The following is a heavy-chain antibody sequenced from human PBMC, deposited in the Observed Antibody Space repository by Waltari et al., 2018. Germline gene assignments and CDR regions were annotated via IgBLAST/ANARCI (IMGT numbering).Heavy chain of an antibody. CDR2: IKNDETAK. V-gene: IGHV3-7*01. D-gene: IGHD3-10*02. CDR1: GFPFSCYW. Sequence: EVRLVESGGGLVQPGGSLRLSCVASGFPFSCYWMNWVRQAPGKGLEWVAKIKNDETAKNKAEAWKCRCTIARDNAKKSMYRQMNSPRAEDTAVYYGECSERPNWGQGTPVTVSS. CDR3: ECSERPN. J-gene: IGHJ4*02.